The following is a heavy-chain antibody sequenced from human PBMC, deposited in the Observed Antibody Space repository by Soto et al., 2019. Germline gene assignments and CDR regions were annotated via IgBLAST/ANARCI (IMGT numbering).Heavy chain of an antibody. D-gene: IGHD4-4*01. V-gene: IGHV3-30*18. Sequence: GGSLRLSCAASGFTFSSYGMHWVRQAPGKGLEWAAVISYDGSNQYYADSVKGRFTISRDNSKNTLYLQMDSLRAEDPDVYYSAKVATVDYRRDGGIAYAFDIWGQGTMVTVSS. CDR3: AKVATVDYRRDGGIAYAFDI. CDR1: GFTFSSYG. J-gene: IGHJ3*02. CDR2: ISYDGSNQ.